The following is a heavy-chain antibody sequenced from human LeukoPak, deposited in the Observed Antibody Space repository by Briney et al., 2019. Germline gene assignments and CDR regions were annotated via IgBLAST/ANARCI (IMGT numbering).Heavy chain of an antibody. CDR2: MYASGNT. Sequence: SETLSLTCTVSGSSISGYYWTWIRQPAGKGLEWIGHMYASGNTNYNPSLNSRVTMSVDTSKNQFSLNLRSVTAADTAVYYCARNPIRGFGEIRDLGQGTLVTVSS. CDR1: GSSISGYY. CDR3: ARNPIRGFGEIRD. J-gene: IGHJ4*02. V-gene: IGHV4-4*07. D-gene: IGHD3-10*01.